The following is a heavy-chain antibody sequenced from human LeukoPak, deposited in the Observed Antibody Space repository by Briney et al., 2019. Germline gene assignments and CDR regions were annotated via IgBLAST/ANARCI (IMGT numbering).Heavy chain of an antibody. D-gene: IGHD1-7*01. V-gene: IGHV1-46*01. CDR2: INPSGGST. J-gene: IGHJ4*02. Sequence: ASVKVSCKASGDIFTSYYVHWVRQAPGQGLEWMGIINPSGGSTSYAQNFQGRVTMTADTSTSTAYMELRSLRSDDTAVYYCARGSVADNWNYVTYWGQGTLVTVSS. CDR3: ARGSVADNWNYVTY. CDR1: GDIFTSYY.